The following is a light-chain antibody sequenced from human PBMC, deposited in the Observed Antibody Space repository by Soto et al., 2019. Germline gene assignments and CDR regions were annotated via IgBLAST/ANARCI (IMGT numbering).Light chain of an antibody. J-gene: IGLJ1*01. V-gene: IGLV2-23*01. CDR2: EGI. Sequence: QSVLTQPASVSGSPGQSITISCTGSSNTIGGYNVVSWYQQHPGKAPKVIIYEGIKRPSGVSNRFSGAISGSTASLTISGLQTEDEADYYCCSYAGSSTYVFGTGTKVTVL. CDR1: SNTIGGYNV. CDR3: CSYAGSSTYV.